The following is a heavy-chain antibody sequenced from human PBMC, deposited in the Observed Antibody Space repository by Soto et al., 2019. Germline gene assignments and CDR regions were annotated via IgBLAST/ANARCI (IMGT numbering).Heavy chain of an antibody. CDR1: GYTFTSYG. D-gene: IGHD3-9*01. CDR3: ARDQALLRYFDWLLEDYFDY. Sequence: ASVKVSCKASGYTFTSYGISWVRQAPGQGLEWMGWISAYNGNTNYAQKLQGRVTMTTDTSTSTAYLELRSLRSDDTAVYYCARDQALLRYFDWLLEDYFDYWGQGTLVTVSS. V-gene: IGHV1-18*01. J-gene: IGHJ4*02. CDR2: ISAYNGNT.